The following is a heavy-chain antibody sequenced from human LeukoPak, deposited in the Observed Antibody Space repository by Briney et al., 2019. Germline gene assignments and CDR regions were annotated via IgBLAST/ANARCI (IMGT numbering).Heavy chain of an antibody. V-gene: IGHV4-4*07. CDR1: GGSLGSNY. CDR2: IHASGTT. Sequence: SETLSLTCTISGGSLGSNYWSWIRQPAGKVLEWIGRIHASGTTNYDRSLKRRVTMSVDTSKNQLSLKLKSVSAADTAVYYCARDARQELLAGGLDLWGQGTLVTVSS. J-gene: IGHJ4*02. D-gene: IGHD3-10*01. CDR3: ARDARQELLAGGLDL.